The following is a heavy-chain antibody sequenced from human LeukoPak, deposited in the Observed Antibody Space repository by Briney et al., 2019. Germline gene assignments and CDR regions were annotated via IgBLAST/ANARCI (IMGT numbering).Heavy chain of an antibody. V-gene: IGHV4-39*01. CDR1: GGSISSSSYY. CDR3: ARGEDMVRGVINWFDP. D-gene: IGHD3-10*01. J-gene: IGHJ5*02. CDR2: IYYSGST. Sequence: PSETLSLTCTVSGGSISSSSYYWGWIRQPPGKGLEWIGSIYYSGSTYYNPSLKSRVTISVDTSKNQFSLKLSSVTAADTAVYYCARGEDMVRGVINWFDPWGQGTLVTVSS.